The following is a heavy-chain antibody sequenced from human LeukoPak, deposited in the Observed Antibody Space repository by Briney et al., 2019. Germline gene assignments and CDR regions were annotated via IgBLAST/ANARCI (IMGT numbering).Heavy chain of an antibody. CDR1: GFTFSSYA. CDR3: ANGNRCTSPSCLGYYYFYMDV. V-gene: IGHV3-23*01. J-gene: IGHJ6*03. CDR2: FSGSGGTT. D-gene: IGHD2-2*01. Sequence: GGSLRLSCAASGFTFSSYAMNWVRQAPGRGLGWVSGFSGSGGTTYYADSVKGRFTISRDNSKNTLYLQMNSLRAEDTAVYYCANGNRCTSPSCLGYYYFYMDVWGKGTTVTVSS.